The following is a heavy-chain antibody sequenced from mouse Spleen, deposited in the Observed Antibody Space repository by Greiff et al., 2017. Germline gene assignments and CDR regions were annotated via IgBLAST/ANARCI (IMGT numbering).Heavy chain of an antibody. J-gene: IGHJ2*01. CDR3: ARSDDGYYPPFRY. V-gene: IGHV1-69*01. Sequence: QVQLQQPGAELVMPGASVKLSCKASGYTFTSYWMHWVKQRPGQGLEWIGEIDPSDSYTNYNQKFKGKATLTVDKSSSTAYMQLSSLTSEDSAVYYCARSDDGYYPPFRYWGQGTTLTVSS. CDR1: GYTFTSYW. D-gene: IGHD2-3*01. CDR2: IDPSDSYT.